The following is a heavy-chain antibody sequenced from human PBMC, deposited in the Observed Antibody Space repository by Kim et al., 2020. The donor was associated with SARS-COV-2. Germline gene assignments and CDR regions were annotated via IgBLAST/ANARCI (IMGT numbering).Heavy chain of an antibody. CDR1: GFTFSSYW. J-gene: IGHJ6*02. CDR2: IKQDGSEK. Sequence: GGSLRLSCAASGFTFSSYWMSWVRQAPGKGLEWVANIKQDGSEKYYVDSVKGRFTISRDNAKNSLYLQMNSLRAEDTAVYYCARARGYYGSGHYYYGMDVWGQGTTVTVSS. V-gene: IGHV3-7*01. D-gene: IGHD3-10*01. CDR3: ARARGYYGSGHYYYGMDV.